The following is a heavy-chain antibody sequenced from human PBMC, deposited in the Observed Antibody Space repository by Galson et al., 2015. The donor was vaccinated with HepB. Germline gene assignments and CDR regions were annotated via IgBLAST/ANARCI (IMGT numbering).Heavy chain of an antibody. CDR3: ARRVEGAFDV. J-gene: IGHJ3*01. CDR1: GFTFSPYT. CDR2: ILSGGST. V-gene: IGHV3-23*01. Sequence: SLRLSCAASGFTFSPYTMGWVRQAPGKGLEWVSAILSGGSTSYTDSVRGRFSISRDDSKTTVYLQMNSLKAEDAAVYYCARRVEGAFDVWGQGTMVTVSS.